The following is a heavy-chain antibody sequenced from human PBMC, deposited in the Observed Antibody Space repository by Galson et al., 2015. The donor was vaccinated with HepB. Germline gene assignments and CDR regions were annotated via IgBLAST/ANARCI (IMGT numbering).Heavy chain of an antibody. J-gene: IGHJ6*03. CDR1: GFTFSSYG. CDR2: ISDDGSNK. D-gene: IGHD2-8*01. CDR3: AKDLYCTNGVCEEHYYYMDV. Sequence: SLRLSCAASGFTFSSYGMHWVRQAPGKGLEWVAVISDDGSNKYYADSVRGRSTISRDTSKKTLYLQRNSLRAEETAVYYCAKDLYCTNGVCEEHYYYMDVWGKGTTVTVSS. V-gene: IGHV3-30*18.